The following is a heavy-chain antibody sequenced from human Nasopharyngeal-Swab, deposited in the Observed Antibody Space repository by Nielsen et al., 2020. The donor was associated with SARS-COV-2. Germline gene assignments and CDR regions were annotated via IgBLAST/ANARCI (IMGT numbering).Heavy chain of an antibody. Sequence: WVRQAPGQRLEWMGWINAGNGNTKYSQKFQGRVTITRDTSASTAYMELSSLRSEDTAVYYCARISRVETHKHAFDIWGQGTMVTVSS. CDR3: ARISRVETHKHAFDI. CDR2: INAGNGNT. D-gene: IGHD2-2*01. V-gene: IGHV1-3*01. J-gene: IGHJ3*02.